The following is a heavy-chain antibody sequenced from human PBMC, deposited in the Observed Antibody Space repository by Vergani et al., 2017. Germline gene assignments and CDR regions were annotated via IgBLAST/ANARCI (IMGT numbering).Heavy chain of an antibody. Sequence: QVQLQESGPGLVKPSQILSLTCTVSGGSISSGGFYWSWIRQPPGKGLEWIGYIYYSENTYYNPSLKSRVTMSVDTSKNQFSLTLTSMTAADTAVYYCARVSRDYNYYYYMDVWGKGTTVTVSS. CDR1: GGSISSGGFY. CDR3: ARVSRDYNYYYYMDV. CDR2: IYYSENT. V-gene: IGHV4-30-4*01. J-gene: IGHJ6*03.